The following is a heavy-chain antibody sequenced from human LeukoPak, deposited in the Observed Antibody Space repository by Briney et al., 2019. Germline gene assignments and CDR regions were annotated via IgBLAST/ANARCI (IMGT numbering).Heavy chain of an antibody. Sequence: SETLSLTCTVSGGSISSASYYWSWIRQPPGKGLEWIGEINHSGSTNYNPSLKSRVTISVDTSKNQFSLKLSSVTAADTAVYYCARVVLERFDYWGQGTLVTVSS. CDR1: GGSISSASYY. CDR2: INHSGST. CDR3: ARVVLERFDY. J-gene: IGHJ4*02. V-gene: IGHV4-39*07. D-gene: IGHD2-8*01.